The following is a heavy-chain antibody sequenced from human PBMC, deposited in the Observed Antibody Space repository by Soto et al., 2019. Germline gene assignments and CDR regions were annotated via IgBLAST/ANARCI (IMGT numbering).Heavy chain of an antibody. CDR2: IIPIFGTA. CDR3: AGESAVMYYFVS. Sequence: QVQLVQSGAEVKKPGSSVKVSCKASGGTFSSYAISWVRQAPGQGLEWMGGIIPIFGTANYAQKFQGRVTITPDKSTITAYMELGSLSSEDTAVYYCAGESAVMYYFVSWGQGFLVTVAS. CDR1: GGTFSSYA. V-gene: IGHV1-69*06. J-gene: IGHJ4*02.